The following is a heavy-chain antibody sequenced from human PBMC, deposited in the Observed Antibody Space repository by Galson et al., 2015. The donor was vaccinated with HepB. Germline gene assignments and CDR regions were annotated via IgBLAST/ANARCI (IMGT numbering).Heavy chain of an antibody. CDR2: INHSGST. CDR3: ARGFVVVPAAMHYYYYYMDV. V-gene: IGHV4-34*01. J-gene: IGHJ6*03. CDR1: GGSFSGYY. D-gene: IGHD2-2*01. Sequence: ETLSLTCAVYGGSFSGYYWSWIRQPPGKGLEWIGEINHSGSTNYNPSLKSRVTISVDTSKNQFSLKLSSVTAADTAVYYCARGFVVVPAAMHYYYYYMDVWGKGTTVTVSS.